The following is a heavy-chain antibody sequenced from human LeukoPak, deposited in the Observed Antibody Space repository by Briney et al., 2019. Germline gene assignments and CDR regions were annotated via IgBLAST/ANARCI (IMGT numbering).Heavy chain of an antibody. V-gene: IGHV4-4*07. CDR2: IYSRGST. J-gene: IGHJ3*02. CDR3: ARASEARDAFDI. CDR1: GGSITSYY. Sequence: KPSETLSLTCTVSGGSITSYYWSWIRQSAGKGLEWIGRIYSRGSTNYNPSLKSRVTMSVDTSKNQFSLKLSSVTAADTAVYYCARASEARDAFDIWGQGTMVTVSS.